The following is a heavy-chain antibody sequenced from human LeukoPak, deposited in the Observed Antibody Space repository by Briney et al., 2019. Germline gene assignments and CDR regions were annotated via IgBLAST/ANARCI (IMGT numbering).Heavy chain of an antibody. CDR2: ISSSSSYI. J-gene: IGHJ4*02. V-gene: IGHV3-21*01. D-gene: IGHD3-10*01. CDR3: AGLWFGDRPPFDH. CDR1: GFTFSSYS. Sequence: GGSLRLSCAASGFTFSSYSMNWVRQAPGKGLEWVSSISSSSSYIYYADSVKGRFTISRDNAENSLYLQMDSLRAEDTAVYYCAGLWFGDRPPFDHWGQGTLVTVSS.